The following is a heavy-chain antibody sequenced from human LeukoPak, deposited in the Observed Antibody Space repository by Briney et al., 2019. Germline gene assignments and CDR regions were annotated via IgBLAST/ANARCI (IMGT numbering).Heavy chain of an antibody. CDR3: ARDKDGLVYWFDP. V-gene: IGHV7-4-1*02. Sequence: ASVKVSCKASGYTFTSYAMNWVRQAPGQGLEGMGWINTNTGNPTYAPGFIGRFVFSLDTSVSTAYLQISSLKAEDTAVYYCARDKDGLVYWFDPWGQGTLVTVSS. CDR1: GYTFTSYA. J-gene: IGHJ5*02. CDR2: INTNTGNP. D-gene: IGHD3/OR15-3a*01.